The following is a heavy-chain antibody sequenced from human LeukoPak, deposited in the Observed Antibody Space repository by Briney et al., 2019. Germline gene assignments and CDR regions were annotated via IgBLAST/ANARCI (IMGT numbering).Heavy chain of an antibody. CDR3: ARGRVRRGIFDY. J-gene: IGHJ4*02. Sequence: SETLSLTCAVYGGSFSGYYWSWIRQPPGKGLEWIGEINHSGSTNYSPSLKSRVTISVDTSKNQFSLKLSSVTAADTAVYYCARGRVRRGIFDYWGQGTLVTVSS. D-gene: IGHD3-10*01. CDR1: GGSFSGYY. CDR2: INHSGST. V-gene: IGHV4-34*01.